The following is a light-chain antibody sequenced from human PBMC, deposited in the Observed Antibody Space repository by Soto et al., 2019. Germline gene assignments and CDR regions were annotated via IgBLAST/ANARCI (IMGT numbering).Light chain of an antibody. CDR3: AAWDDSLSGLNVV. J-gene: IGLJ2*01. V-gene: IGLV1-47*01. CDR2: RNN. Sequence: VVTQPPSASGTPGQRVTISCSGSSSNIGSNYVYWYQQLPGTAPKLLIYRNNQRPSGVPDRFSGSKSGTSASLAISGLRSEDEADYYCAAWDDSLSGLNVVFGGGTKLTVL. CDR1: SSNIGSNY.